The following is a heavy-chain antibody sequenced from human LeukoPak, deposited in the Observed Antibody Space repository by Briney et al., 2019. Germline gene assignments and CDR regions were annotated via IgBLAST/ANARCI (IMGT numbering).Heavy chain of an antibody. Sequence: GGSLRLSCAASGFTFSRYWMFWVRQAPGKGLVCVSRINSDGTTTNYADSVKGRFTISRDNAKNTLPLQLNSLRAEDTAVYYCASSGITMTTSYYYYMDVWGKGTTVTVSS. CDR2: INSDGTTT. V-gene: IGHV3-74*01. D-gene: IGHD4-17*01. CDR3: ASSGITMTTSYYYYMDV. CDR1: GFTFSRYW. J-gene: IGHJ6*03.